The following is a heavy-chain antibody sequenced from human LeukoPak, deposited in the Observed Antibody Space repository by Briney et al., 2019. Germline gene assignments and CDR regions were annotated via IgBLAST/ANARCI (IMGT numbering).Heavy chain of an antibody. D-gene: IGHD1-14*01. CDR1: GGSISSTTYY. V-gene: IGHV4-39*07. CDR2: IYYSGSA. J-gene: IGHJ4*02. CDR3: ARNRGGIDFDY. Sequence: SETLSLTCTVSGGSISSTTYYWGWIRQPPGKGLEWIGSIYYSGSAYYNPSLKSRVTISVDTSKNQFSLKLSSVTAADTAVYYCARNRGGIDFDYWGQGTLVTVSS.